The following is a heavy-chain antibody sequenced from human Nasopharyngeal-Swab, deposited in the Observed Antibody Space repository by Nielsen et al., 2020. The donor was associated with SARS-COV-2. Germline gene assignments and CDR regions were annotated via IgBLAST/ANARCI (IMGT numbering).Heavy chain of an antibody. V-gene: IGHV4-4*02. CDR3: ASSSGTPFDY. Sequence: WIRQPPGKGLEWIGEIYHSGSTNYNPSLKSRVTISVDKSKNQFSLKLSSVTAADTAVYYCASSSGTPFDYWGQGTRVTVSS. D-gene: IGHD1-14*01. J-gene: IGHJ4*02. CDR2: IYHSGST.